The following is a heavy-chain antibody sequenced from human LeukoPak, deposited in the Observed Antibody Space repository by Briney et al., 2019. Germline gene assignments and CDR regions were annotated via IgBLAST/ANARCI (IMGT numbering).Heavy chain of an antibody. CDR3: ARGNGLDY. V-gene: IGHV4-34*01. CDR2: INHSGST. Sequence: PSETLSLTCAVYGGSFSGYYWSWIRQPPGKGLEGIGEINHSGSTNYNPSLKSRVTISVDTSKNQFSLKLSSVTAADTAVYYCARGNGLDYWGQGTLVTVSS. J-gene: IGHJ4*02. CDR1: GGSFSGYY.